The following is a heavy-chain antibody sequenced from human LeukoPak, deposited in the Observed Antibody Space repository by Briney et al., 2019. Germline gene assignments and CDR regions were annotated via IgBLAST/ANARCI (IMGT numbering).Heavy chain of an antibody. Sequence: SETLSLTCTVSGGSISSSYWSWIWQPPGKGLEWIGYIYYSGSTNYNPSLESRVTISVDTSKNQFSLKLNSVTAADTAVYYCARQGPLTTAVTTRTNPFDYWGQGTLVTVSS. CDR3: ARQGPLTTAVTTRTNPFDY. V-gene: IGHV4-59*08. CDR1: GGSISSSY. CDR2: IYYSGST. J-gene: IGHJ4*02. D-gene: IGHD4-11*01.